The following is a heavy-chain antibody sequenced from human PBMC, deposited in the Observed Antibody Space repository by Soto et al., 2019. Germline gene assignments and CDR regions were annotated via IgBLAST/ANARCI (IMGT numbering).Heavy chain of an antibody. CDR2: FYYGGST. D-gene: IGHD6-19*01. Sequence: ASETLSLTCTVSGASINSANSFWGWIRQPPGKGLQWIGSFYYGGSTSYHPSLRSRVTISADTSNNQFSLKVTSVTAADTAKYYCARRRGSGWYAFDNWGQGTLVTSPQ. V-gene: IGHV4-39*01. CDR3: ARRRGSGWYAFDN. J-gene: IGHJ4*02. CDR1: GASINSANSF.